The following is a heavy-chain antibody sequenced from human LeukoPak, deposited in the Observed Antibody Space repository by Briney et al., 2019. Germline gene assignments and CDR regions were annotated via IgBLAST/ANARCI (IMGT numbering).Heavy chain of an antibody. V-gene: IGHV1-2*02. CDR3: ASRDRDSSSNFDY. CDR2: INPNSGGT. CDR1: GYTFTGYY. J-gene: IGHJ4*02. Sequence: ASVTVSCKASGYTFTGYYMHWVRQAPGQGLEWMGWINPNSGGTNYAQKFQGRVTMTRDTSISTAYMELSRLRSDDTAVYYCASRDRDSSSNFDYWGQGTLVTVSS. D-gene: IGHD6-6*01.